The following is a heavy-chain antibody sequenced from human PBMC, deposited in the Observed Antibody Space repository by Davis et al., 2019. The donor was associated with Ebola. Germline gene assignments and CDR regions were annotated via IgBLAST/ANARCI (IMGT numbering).Heavy chain of an antibody. D-gene: IGHD4-17*01. Sequence: PSETLSLTCTVSGGAVSSGGYFWAWIRQPPGKGLEWIGYIYSSGSTSFSPSLKSRVTISRDMSKNQFSLNLRFVTAADTAVYYCARGVYGAYFDYWGQGTLVTVSS. V-gene: IGHV4-61*08. CDR1: GGAVSSGGYF. J-gene: IGHJ4*02. CDR3: ARGVYGAYFDY. CDR2: IYSSGST.